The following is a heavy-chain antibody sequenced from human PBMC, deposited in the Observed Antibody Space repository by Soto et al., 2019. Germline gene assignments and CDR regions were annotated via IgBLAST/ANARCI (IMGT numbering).Heavy chain of an antibody. CDR3: ARTGAY. CDR1: GFSLTTSGLD. Sequence: GSGPTLVNPTQTLTLTCTFSGFSLTTSGLDVGWIRQPPGKALEWLALISWNDHKRYSPSLKSRLTIAKDTSKNQVVLTMTNMDPVDTATYYCARTGAYWGQGILVTGSS. J-gene: IGHJ4*02. V-gene: IGHV2-5*01. D-gene: IGHD1-26*01. CDR2: ISWNDHK.